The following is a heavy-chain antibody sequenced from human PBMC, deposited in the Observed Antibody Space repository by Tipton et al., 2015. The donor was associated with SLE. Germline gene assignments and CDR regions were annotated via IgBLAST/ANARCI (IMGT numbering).Heavy chain of an antibody. J-gene: IGHJ6*02. CDR2: IYTSGTT. V-gene: IGHV4-61*09. D-gene: IGHD3-16*01. Sequence: TLSLTCTASGDSISSDFYYWSWIRQPAGKGLEWVGHIYTSGTTTYNPSLRSRISISVDTSQNQFSLRLTSVTAADTAVYYCARGGYYDNTWGTYVDYYGMDVWGHGTTVTVSS. CDR3: ARGGYYDNTWGTYVDYYGMDV. CDR1: GDSISSDFYY.